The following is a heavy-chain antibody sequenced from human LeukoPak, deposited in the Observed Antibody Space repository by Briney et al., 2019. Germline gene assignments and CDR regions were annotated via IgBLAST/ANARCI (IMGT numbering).Heavy chain of an antibody. J-gene: IGHJ6*02. D-gene: IGHD3-10*01. CDR1: GSTFSSYW. CDR2: IKQDGSEK. Sequence: GGSLRLSCAASGSTFSSYWMSWVRQAPGKGLEWVANIKQDGSEKYYVDSVKGRFTISRDNAKNSLYLQMNSLRAEDTAVYYCARDEHVLLWFGELQNYYGMDVWGQGTTVTVSS. CDR3: ARDEHVLLWFGELQNYYGMDV. V-gene: IGHV3-7*03.